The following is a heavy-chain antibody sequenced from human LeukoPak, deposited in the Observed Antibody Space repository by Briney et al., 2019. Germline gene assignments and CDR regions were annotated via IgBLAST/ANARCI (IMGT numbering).Heavy chain of an antibody. Sequence: GGSLRLSCAASGFTFDDYVMHWVRQGPGKGLGWVSLISWDGGSTYYADSVKGRFSISRDNSKHSLYMQMNSLRAEENALYYCAKGFGPYYYMDVWGKGTTVTVSS. CDR2: ISWDGGST. CDR1: GFTFDDYV. V-gene: IGHV3-43D*03. D-gene: IGHD3-16*01. CDR3: AKGFGPYYYMDV. J-gene: IGHJ6*03.